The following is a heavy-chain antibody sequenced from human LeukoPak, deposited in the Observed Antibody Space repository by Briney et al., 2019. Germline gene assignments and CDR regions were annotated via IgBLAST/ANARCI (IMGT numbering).Heavy chain of an antibody. Sequence: PGGSLRLSCAASGFTFSRSAMTWVRQTPGKGLDWVSSINSSGNTYYADSVKGRCTIPRDNFKNMLYLQMNSLGAEYTAVYYCVKGRISEDGLDFWGQGTLVTVSS. CDR3: VKGRISEDGLDF. CDR1: GFTFSRSA. D-gene: IGHD1-14*01. V-gene: IGHV3-23*01. CDR2: INSSGNT. J-gene: IGHJ4*02.